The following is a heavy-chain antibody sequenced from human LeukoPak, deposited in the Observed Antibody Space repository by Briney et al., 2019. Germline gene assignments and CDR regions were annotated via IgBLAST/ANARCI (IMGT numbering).Heavy chain of an antibody. J-gene: IGHJ4*02. CDR1: GFTFSSYA. V-gene: IGHV3-23*01. Sequence: GGSLRLSCAASGFTFSSYAMSWVRQAPGKGLEWVSAISGSGGSTYYADSVKGRFTISRDNSKNTLYPQMNSLRAEDTAVYYCAKDKAPITIFGVVIQGPDYWGQGTLVTVSS. CDR2: ISGSGGST. D-gene: IGHD3-3*01. CDR3: AKDKAPITIFGVVIQGPDY.